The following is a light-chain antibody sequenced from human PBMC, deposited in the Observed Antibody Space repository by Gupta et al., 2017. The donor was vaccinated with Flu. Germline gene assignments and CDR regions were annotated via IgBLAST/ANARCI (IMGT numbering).Light chain of an antibody. CDR1: QRMASSF. J-gene: IGKJ3*01. CDR3: QQYGSSPPT. Sequence: ERATLSCRASQRMASSFLAWYQQVPGQAPRLLISSTSNRATGIPDSFSGSGSGTDFTLTISRLEPQDFAVYFCQQYGSSPPTFGPGTRLEIK. V-gene: IGKV3-20*01. CDR2: STS.